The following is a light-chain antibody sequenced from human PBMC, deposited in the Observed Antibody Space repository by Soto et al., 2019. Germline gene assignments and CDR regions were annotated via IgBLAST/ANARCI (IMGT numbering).Light chain of an antibody. CDR3: QQYNYSPWT. J-gene: IGKJ1*01. CDR1: QSVGSNY. Sequence: EIVLTQSPGTLSLSPGERATLSCRASQSVGSNYLAWYQQKPGRAPRLLIYGASSRATGIPDRFSGGGSGTDFTLTISRLEPEDFAVYYCQQYNYSPWTYGQGTKVEIK. CDR2: GAS. V-gene: IGKV3-20*01.